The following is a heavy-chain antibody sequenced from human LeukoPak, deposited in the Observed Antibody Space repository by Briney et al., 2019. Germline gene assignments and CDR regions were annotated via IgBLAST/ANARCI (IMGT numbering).Heavy chain of an antibody. J-gene: IGHJ3*02. D-gene: IGHD3-22*01. Sequence: SQTLSLTCTVSGGSISSGGYYWSWIRQPAGKGLEWIGRIYTSGSTNYNPSLKSRVTMSVDTSKNQFSLKLSSVTAADTAVYYCARDVRLYYYDSSGRSNAFDIWGQGTMVTVSS. V-gene: IGHV4-61*02. CDR1: GGSISSGGYY. CDR3: ARDVRLYYYDSSGRSNAFDI. CDR2: IYTSGST.